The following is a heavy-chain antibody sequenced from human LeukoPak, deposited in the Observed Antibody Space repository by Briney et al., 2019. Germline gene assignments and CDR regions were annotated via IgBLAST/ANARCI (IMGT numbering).Heavy chain of an antibody. J-gene: IGHJ5*02. D-gene: IGHD4-17*01. CDR3: ARSPVMYGEFGGRFDP. CDR1: GGSLTNYY. Sequence: SGTLSLTCTVSGGSLTNYYWSWIRQPPGKRLEWIGRITYSGSTNYNPSLKSRVTISVDTSSNQFSLKLSSVTAVDTAMYYCARSPVMYGEFGGRFDPWGQGALVTVSS. CDR2: ITYSGST. V-gene: IGHV4-59*12.